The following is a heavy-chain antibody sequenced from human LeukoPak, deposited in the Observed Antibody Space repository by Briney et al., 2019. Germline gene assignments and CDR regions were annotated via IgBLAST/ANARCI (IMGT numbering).Heavy chain of an antibody. Sequence: GGSLRLSCAASGFTFDDYAMHWVRQAPGKGLEWVSGISWNSGSIGYADSVKGRFTISRDNAKNSLYLQMNSLRAEDTALYYCAKDLSRAVVPAAVFDYWGQGTLVTVSS. J-gene: IGHJ4*02. CDR1: GFTFDDYA. CDR3: AKDLSRAVVPAAVFDY. CDR2: ISWNSGSI. V-gene: IGHV3-9*01. D-gene: IGHD2-2*01.